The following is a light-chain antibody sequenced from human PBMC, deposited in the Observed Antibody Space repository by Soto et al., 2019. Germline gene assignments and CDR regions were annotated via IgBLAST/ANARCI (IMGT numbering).Light chain of an antibody. CDR3: CSYAGSYSYV. CDR2: DVS. Sequence: QSVLTQPRSVSGSPGQSVTIPCTGTSSDGGGYNYVSWYQQHPGKAPKLMIYDVSKRPSGVPDRFSGSKSGNTASLTISGLQAEDEADHYCCSYAGSYSYVFGTGTKVTVL. J-gene: IGLJ1*01. CDR1: SSDGGGYNY. V-gene: IGLV2-11*01.